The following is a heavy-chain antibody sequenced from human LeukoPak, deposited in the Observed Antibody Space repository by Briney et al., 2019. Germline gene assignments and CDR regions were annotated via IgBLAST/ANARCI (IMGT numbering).Heavy chain of an antibody. J-gene: IGHJ4*02. D-gene: IGHD6-13*01. CDR3: ARNLIPEQLVVNF. CDR2: IYYTGST. Sequence: PSETLSLTCTVSGGSISNYWNWIRQPPGKGLEWIGYIYYTGSTNYNPSLESRVTMSVDTSKNQFSLNLRSVTPEDTAVYYCARNLIPEQLVVNFWGQGTLVTVSS. V-gene: IGHV4-59*01. CDR1: GGSISNY.